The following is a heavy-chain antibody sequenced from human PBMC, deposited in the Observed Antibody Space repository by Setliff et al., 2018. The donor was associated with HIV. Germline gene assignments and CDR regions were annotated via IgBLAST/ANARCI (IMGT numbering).Heavy chain of an antibody. J-gene: IGHJ4*02. Sequence: SETLSLTCAVYGGSFSDNYWSWIRQSPGKGLEWIGEINHSGGTKYSPSLRSRVSISVDTSKTQFSLKLSSVTAADTAVYYCARGVRDNSGWSSYYFDYWGQGTLVTVSS. D-gene: IGHD6-19*01. V-gene: IGHV4-34*01. CDR3: ARGVRDNSGWSSYYFDY. CDR1: GGSFSDNY. CDR2: INHSGGT.